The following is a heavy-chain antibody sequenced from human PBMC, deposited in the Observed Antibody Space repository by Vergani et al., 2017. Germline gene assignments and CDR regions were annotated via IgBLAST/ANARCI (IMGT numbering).Heavy chain of an antibody. J-gene: IGHJ4*02. V-gene: IGHV1-69*02. CDR2: IIPILGIA. CDR3: ATGDYVIYWYDY. CDR1: GGTFSSYT. D-gene: IGHD4-17*01. Sequence: QVQLVQSGAEVKKPGSSVKVSCKASGGTFSSYTISWVRQAPGQGLEWMGRIIPILGIANYAQKFQGRVTLTADKSTSTAYMELSSLRSEYTAVYYCATGDYVIYWYDYWGQGTLVTVSS.